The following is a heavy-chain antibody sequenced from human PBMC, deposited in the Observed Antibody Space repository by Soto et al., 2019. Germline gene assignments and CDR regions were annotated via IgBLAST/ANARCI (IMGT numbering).Heavy chain of an antibody. CDR3: ARHAYGDYRHLTY. CDR1: GGSISSNNLF. V-gene: IGHV4-39*02. J-gene: IGHJ4*02. Sequence: PSETLSLTCSVSGGSISSNNLFWGWVRQPPGKGLEWIGNIYYTGNTYYNPSLKSRVTISVDTSKNHFSLRVSSVTATDTAVYYCARHAYGDYRHLTYWGQGILVTVSS. D-gene: IGHD4-17*01. CDR2: IYYTGNT.